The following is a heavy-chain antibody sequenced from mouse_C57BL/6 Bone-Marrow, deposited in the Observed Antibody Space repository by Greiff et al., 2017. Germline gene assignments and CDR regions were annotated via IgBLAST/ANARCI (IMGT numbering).Heavy chain of an antibody. J-gene: IGHJ2*01. V-gene: IGHV1-59*01. D-gene: IGHD2-2*01. Sequence: VQLQQPGAELVRPGTSVKLSCKASGYTFTSYWMHWVKQRPGQGLEWIGVIDPSDSYTNYNQQFKGKATLTVDTSSSTAYMQLSSLTSEDSAVYYCAIWLRRRKNYWGQGTTLTVSS. CDR1: GYTFTSYW. CDR3: AIWLRRRKNY. CDR2: IDPSDSYT.